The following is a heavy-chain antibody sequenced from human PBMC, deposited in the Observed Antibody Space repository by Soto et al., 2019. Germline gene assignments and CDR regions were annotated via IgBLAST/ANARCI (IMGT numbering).Heavy chain of an antibody. CDR1: GGSISSSSYY. CDR2: IYYSGST. Sequence: QLQLQESGPGLVKPSETLSLTCTVSGGSISSSSYYWGWIRQPPGKGLEWIGSIYYSGSTYYNPSLKSRVTISVDTSKNQFSLKLSSVTAADTAVYYCARHFPLIVVVTAIDYWGQGTLVTVSS. V-gene: IGHV4-39*01. CDR3: ARHFPLIVVVTAIDY. J-gene: IGHJ4*02. D-gene: IGHD2-21*02.